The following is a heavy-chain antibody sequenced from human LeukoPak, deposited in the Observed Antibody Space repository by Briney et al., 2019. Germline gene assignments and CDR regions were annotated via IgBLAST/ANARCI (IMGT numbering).Heavy chain of an antibody. CDR2: INPNSGGT. Sequence: ASVKVSCKASGYTFTGYYMHWVRQAPGQGLEWMGWINPNSGGTNYAQKFQGRVTMTRDTSISTAYMELSRLRSDDTAVYYCATPSYSSGWKYASDIWGQGTMVTVSS. CDR1: GYTFTGYY. J-gene: IGHJ3*02. CDR3: ATPSYSSGWKYASDI. V-gene: IGHV1-2*02. D-gene: IGHD6-19*01.